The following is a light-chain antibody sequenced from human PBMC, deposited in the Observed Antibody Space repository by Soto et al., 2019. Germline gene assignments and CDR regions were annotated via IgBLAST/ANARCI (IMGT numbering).Light chain of an antibody. CDR2: GAS. CDR3: QHRSGWPPWT. V-gene: IGKV3-15*01. J-gene: IGKJ1*01. Sequence: EIVMTQSPATLSVSPGERATLSCRASQSVSSNLAWYQQKPGQAPRLLIYGASTRATGIPARFSGSGSGTNFTLTISGLEPEDFAVYYCQHRSGWPPWTFGQGTKVQI. CDR1: QSVSSN.